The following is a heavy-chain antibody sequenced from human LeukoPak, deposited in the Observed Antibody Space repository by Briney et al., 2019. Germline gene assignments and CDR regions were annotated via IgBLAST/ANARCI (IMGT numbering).Heavy chain of an antibody. J-gene: IGHJ3*02. CDR1: GYSFTSYW. CDR3: ASLFRDDVFDI. V-gene: IGHV5-10-1*01. Sequence: GASLQTSFKSSGYSFTSYWIIWVRQMPGKGLEWMGRIDPSDSYTNYSPSFQGHVTISADKSISTAYLQWRSLKASDTAMYYCASLFRDDVFDIWGQGTMVTVSS. CDR2: IDPSDSYT.